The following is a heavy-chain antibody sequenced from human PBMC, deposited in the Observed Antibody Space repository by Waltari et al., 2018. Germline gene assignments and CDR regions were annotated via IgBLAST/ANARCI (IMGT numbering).Heavy chain of an antibody. CDR3: ASLIAAAGGVVVDY. D-gene: IGHD6-13*01. CDR1: GGTFSSYA. J-gene: IGHJ4*02. CDR2: IIPIFGTA. Sequence: QVQLVQSGAEVKKPGSSVKVSCKASGGTFSSYAISWVRQAPGQGLEWMGGIIPIFGTANYEQKCQGRVTITADKSTSTAYMELSSLRSEDTAVYYCASLIAAAGGVVVDYWGQGTLVTVSS. V-gene: IGHV1-69*14.